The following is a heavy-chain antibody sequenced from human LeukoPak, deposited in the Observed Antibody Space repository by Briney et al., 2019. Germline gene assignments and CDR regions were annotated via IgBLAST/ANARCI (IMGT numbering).Heavy chain of an antibody. CDR3: ARGYSDYYYFDS. CDR1: GFTFRSHW. V-gene: IGHV3-74*01. Sequence: GGSLRLSCAASGFTFRSHWMHWVRQAPGKGLVWVSRSNTDGSSTNYADSVKGRFTISRDNAKSTLYLQMNSLRAEDTAVYYCARGYSDYYYFDSWGQGTLVTVSS. D-gene: IGHD4-11*01. J-gene: IGHJ4*02. CDR2: SNTDGSST.